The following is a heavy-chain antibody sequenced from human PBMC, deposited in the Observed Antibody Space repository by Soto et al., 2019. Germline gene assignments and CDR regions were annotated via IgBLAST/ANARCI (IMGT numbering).Heavy chain of an antibody. D-gene: IGHD3-22*01. J-gene: IGHJ4*02. CDR2: IWYDGSNK. CDR3: ARDPYYYDSSGYLDY. CDR1: GFTFSSYG. Sequence: PGGSLRLSCAASGFTFSSYGMHWVRQAPGKGLEWVAVIWYDGSNKYYADSVKGRFTISRDNSKNTLYLQMNSLRAEDTAVYYCARDPYYYDSSGYLDYWGQGTLVTVSS. V-gene: IGHV3-33*01.